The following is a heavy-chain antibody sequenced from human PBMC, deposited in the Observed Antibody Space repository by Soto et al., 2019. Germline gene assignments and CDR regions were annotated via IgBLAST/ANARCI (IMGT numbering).Heavy chain of an antibody. CDR2: IFYTGST. CDR1: GGTINGGDYF. Sequence: SETLSLTCSVSGGTINGGDYFWSSIRQPPGKGLAWIGSIFYTGSTYYSPSLKSRASMSMETSKNLFSLRLSSLTAAYTAVYFCARVKATLSRDYYFDYWGQGTLVTVSS. D-gene: IGHD5-12*01. CDR3: ARVKATLSRDYYFDY. J-gene: IGHJ4*02. V-gene: IGHV4-30-4*01.